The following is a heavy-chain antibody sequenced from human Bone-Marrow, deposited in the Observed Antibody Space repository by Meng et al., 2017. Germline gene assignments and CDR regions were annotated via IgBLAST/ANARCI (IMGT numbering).Heavy chain of an antibody. J-gene: IGHJ4*02. V-gene: IGHV3-13*01. Sequence: GESLKISCAASGFTFSSYDMHWVRQATGKGLEWVSAIGTAGDTYYPGSVKGRFTISRENAKNSLYLQMNSLRAGDTAVYYCAKRWSDTSSWSAFDNWGRGTLVTVSS. CDR3: AKRWSDTSSWSAFDN. CDR1: GFTFSSYD. CDR2: IGTAGDT. D-gene: IGHD2-15*01.